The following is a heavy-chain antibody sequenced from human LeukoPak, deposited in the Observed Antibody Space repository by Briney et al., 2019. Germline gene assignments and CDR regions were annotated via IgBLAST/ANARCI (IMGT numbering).Heavy chain of an antibody. V-gene: IGHV3-7*05. CDR3: ARASAATHFAMDV. D-gene: IGHD6-13*01. CDR2: IEQDGSEK. J-gene: IGHJ6*02. Sequence: GGSLRLSCEVSGFRFSSYWMTWVRQAPGKGLEWVANIEQDGSEKYYVDSVKGRFTISRDNAKNSLSLQMNSLGAEDTAVYYCARASAATHFAMDVWGQGTTVTVSS. CDR1: GFRFSSYW.